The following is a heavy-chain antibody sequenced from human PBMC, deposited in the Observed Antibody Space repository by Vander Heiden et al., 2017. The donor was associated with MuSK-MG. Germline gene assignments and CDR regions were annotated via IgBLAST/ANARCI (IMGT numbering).Heavy chain of an antibody. CDR1: GATFSSLP. Sequence: QVQLVQSGAEVKKPGSSVKVSCKAYGATFSSLPTSWVPLAPGQGLEWMGGIIPIFGIANYAQKFQGRVTITADKSTSTAYMELSSLRSEDTAVYYCARGDHIVVVTAILGYYGMDVWGQGTTVTVSS. CDR3: ARGDHIVVVTAILGYYGMDV. J-gene: IGHJ6*02. D-gene: IGHD2-21*02. CDR2: IIPIFGIA. V-gene: IGHV1-69*17.